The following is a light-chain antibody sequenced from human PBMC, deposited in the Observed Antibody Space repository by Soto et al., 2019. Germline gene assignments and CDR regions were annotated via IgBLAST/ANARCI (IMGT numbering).Light chain of an antibody. J-gene: IGKJ2*01. CDR2: SVS. V-gene: IGKV3-15*01. CDR3: QQYNIWPPYT. Sequence: EIVMTQSPATLSVSPGERATLSCRASQSVTTNLAWYQQKPGQAPRLLIYSVSTRAPGIPARFSGSGSGTEFTLTISSLQSEDFAVYYCQQYNIWPPYTFGQGTKLEIK. CDR1: QSVTTN.